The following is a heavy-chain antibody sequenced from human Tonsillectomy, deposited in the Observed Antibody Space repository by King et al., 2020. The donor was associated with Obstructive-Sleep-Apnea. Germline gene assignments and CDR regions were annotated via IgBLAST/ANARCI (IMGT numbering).Heavy chain of an antibody. CDR2: IRYDETDK. Sequence: QLVQSGGGVVQPGGSLTLACAASGFTFSTYSMHWVRQAPGKGLEWVAFIRYDETDKYYADSVKGRFTISRDNSQNTLYLQMNNLRVEDTALYYCARDRQGYEVSEYWGQGTLVTVSS. J-gene: IGHJ4*02. CDR1: GFTFSTYS. D-gene: IGHD5-12*01. CDR3: ARDRQGYEVSEY. V-gene: IGHV3-30*02.